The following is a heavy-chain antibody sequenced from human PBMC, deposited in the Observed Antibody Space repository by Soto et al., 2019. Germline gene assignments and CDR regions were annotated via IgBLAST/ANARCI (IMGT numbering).Heavy chain of an antibody. CDR1: GGSFSGYY. Sequence: PSETLSLTCAVYGGSFSGYYWSWIRQPPGKGLEWIGEINHSGSTNYNPSLKSRVTISVYTSKNQFSLKLSSVTAADPAVYYCARWIGYYDFWSGYSYYGMDVWGQGTTVT. CDR3: ARWIGYYDFWSGYSYYGMDV. V-gene: IGHV4-34*01. J-gene: IGHJ6*02. CDR2: INHSGST. D-gene: IGHD3-3*01.